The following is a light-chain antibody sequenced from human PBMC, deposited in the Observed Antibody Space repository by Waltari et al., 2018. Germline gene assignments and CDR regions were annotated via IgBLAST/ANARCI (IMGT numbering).Light chain of an antibody. CDR2: DVS. J-gene: IGLJ2*01. CDR3: SSYISSSTLEL. CDR1: SSDVGAYNY. V-gene: IGLV2-14*03. Sequence: QSALTQPASVSGSPGQSITISCTGTSSDVGAYNYVSWYQQHPGKAPNLIIFDVSNRPSGVSIRFSGAKSGNTASLTISGLQAEDEADYYCSSYISSSTLELFGGGTSLTVL.